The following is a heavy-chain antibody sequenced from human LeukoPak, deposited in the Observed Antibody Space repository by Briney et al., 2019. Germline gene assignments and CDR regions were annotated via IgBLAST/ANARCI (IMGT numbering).Heavy chain of an antibody. CDR1: GYTFTSYG. V-gene: IGHV1-18*01. CDR2: ISAYNGNT. Sequence: ASVKVSCKASGYTFTSYGISWVRQVPGQGLEWMGWISAYNGNTNYAQKLQGRVTMTTDTSTSTAYMELRSLRSDDTAVYYCARDEGYCSSTSCYPIDYWGQGTLVTVSS. D-gene: IGHD2-2*01. CDR3: ARDEGYCSSTSCYPIDY. J-gene: IGHJ4*02.